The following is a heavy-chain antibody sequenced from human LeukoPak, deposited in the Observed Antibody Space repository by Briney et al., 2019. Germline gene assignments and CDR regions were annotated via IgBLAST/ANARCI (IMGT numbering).Heavy chain of an antibody. CDR2: FSSDGSST. J-gene: IGHJ4*02. CDR3: VKTLKYYGSGRGLFDS. V-gene: IGHV3-64D*06. D-gene: IGHD3-10*01. CDR1: GFTFSSSA. Sequence: GGSLRLSCSASGFTFSSSAMYWVRQAPGKGLEYVSAFSSDGSSTFYADSVKGRFIISRDNSKNMLYLQMSSLRADDTAVYYCVKTLKYYGSGRGLFDSWGQGILVTVSS.